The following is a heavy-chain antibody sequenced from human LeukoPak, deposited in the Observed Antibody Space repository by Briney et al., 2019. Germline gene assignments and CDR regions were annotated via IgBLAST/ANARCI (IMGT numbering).Heavy chain of an antibody. CDR3: ARVSLDWYQLRFYYYYYYMDV. Sequence: PGGSLRLSCAASGFTFSSYAMSWVRQAPGKGLEWVSAISGSGGSTYYADSVKGRFTISRDNAKNSLYLQMNSLRAEDTAVYYCARVSLDWYQLRFYYYYYYMDVWGKGTTVTVSS. CDR2: ISGSGGST. D-gene: IGHD2-2*01. V-gene: IGHV3-23*01. J-gene: IGHJ6*03. CDR1: GFTFSSYA.